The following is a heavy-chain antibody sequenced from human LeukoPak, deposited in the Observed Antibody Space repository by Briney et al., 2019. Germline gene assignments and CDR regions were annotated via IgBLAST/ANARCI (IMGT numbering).Heavy chain of an antibody. CDR1: GFTFSSYG. Sequence: GGSLRLSCAASGFTFSSYGMSWVRQAPGKGLEWVSAISGSGGSTYYADSVKGRFTISRDNSKNTLYLQMNSLRAEDTAVYYCAKLPGVVVVTAILFDYWGQGTLVTVSS. CDR3: AKLPGVVVVTAILFDY. J-gene: IGHJ4*02. CDR2: ISGSGGST. D-gene: IGHD2-21*02. V-gene: IGHV3-23*01.